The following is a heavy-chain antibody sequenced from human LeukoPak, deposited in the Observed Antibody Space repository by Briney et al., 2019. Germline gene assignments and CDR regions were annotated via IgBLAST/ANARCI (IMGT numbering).Heavy chain of an antibody. CDR2: ISGSGGST. Sequence: GGTLRLSCAASGFTFSSYGMSWVRQAPGKGLEWVSAISGSGGSTYYADSVKGRFTISRDNSKNTLYLQMNSLRAEDTAVYYCAKVLLYYYDSSGYYNYWGQGTLVTVSS. CDR3: AKVLLYYYDSSGYYNY. V-gene: IGHV3-23*01. J-gene: IGHJ4*02. CDR1: GFTFSSYG. D-gene: IGHD3-22*01.